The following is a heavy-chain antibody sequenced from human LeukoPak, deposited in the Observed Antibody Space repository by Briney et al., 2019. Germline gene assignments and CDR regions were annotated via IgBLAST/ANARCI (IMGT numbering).Heavy chain of an antibody. CDR1: GGSFSGYY. V-gene: IGHV4-34*01. CDR2: INHSGST. D-gene: IGHD6-13*01. CDR3: ARVVAAAGLPDAFDI. J-gene: IGHJ3*02. Sequence: SETLSLTCAVYGGSFSGYYWSWIRQPPGKGLEWIGEINHSGSTNYNPSLKSRVTISVDTSKNQFSLKLSSVTAADTAVYYCARVVAAAGLPDAFDIWGQGTMVTVSS.